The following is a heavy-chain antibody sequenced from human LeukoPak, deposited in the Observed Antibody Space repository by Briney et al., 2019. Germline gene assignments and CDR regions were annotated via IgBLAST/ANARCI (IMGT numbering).Heavy chain of an antibody. CDR1: GGSISSGGYY. CDR3: ARLGTSNWDFDC. V-gene: IGHV4-31*03. Sequence: SETLSLTCTVSGGSISSGGYYWSWIRQHPGKGLEWIGYIYYSGSTYYNPSLKSRVTISADTSKNQFSLKLSSVTAADTAVYYCARLGTSNWDFDCWGQGTLVTVSS. CDR2: IYYSGST. J-gene: IGHJ4*02. D-gene: IGHD7-27*01.